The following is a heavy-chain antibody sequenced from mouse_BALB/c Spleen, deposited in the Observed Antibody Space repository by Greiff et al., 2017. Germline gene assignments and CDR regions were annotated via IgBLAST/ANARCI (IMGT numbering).Heavy chain of an antibody. CDR3: AREATVVAPFDY. Sequence: DLVKPGASVKLSCKASGYTFTSYWINWIKQRPGQGLEWIGRIAPGSGSTYYNEMFKGKATLTADKSSSTAYMQLSSLTSEDSAVYFCAREATVVAPFDYWGQGTTLTVSS. V-gene: IGHV1S41*01. J-gene: IGHJ2*01. CDR2: IAPGSGST. CDR1: GYTFTSYW. D-gene: IGHD1-1*01.